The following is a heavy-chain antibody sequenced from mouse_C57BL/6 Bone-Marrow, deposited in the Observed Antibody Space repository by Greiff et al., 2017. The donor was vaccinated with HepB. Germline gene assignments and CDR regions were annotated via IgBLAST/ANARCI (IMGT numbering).Heavy chain of an antibody. CDR1: GYTFTSYG. J-gene: IGHJ2*01. D-gene: IGHD3-3*01. V-gene: IGHV1-81*01. CDR2: IYPRSGNT. Sequence: QVQLKQSGAELARPGASVKLSCKASGYTFTSYGISWVKQRTRQGLEWIGEIYPRSGNTYYNEKFKGKATLTADKSSSTAYMELRSLTSEDSAVYFCASQLTFDYWGQGTTLTVSS. CDR3: ASQLTFDY.